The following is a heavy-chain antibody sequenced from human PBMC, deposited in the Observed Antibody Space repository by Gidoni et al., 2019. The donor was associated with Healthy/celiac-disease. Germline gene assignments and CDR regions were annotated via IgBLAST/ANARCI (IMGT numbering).Heavy chain of an antibody. V-gene: IGHV1-2*04. Sequence: QVQLVQTGAEVKKPGAAVQVSCKAPGYTFTGHHMHWVRQAPGPGLEWMGLINPNSGGTTYAQQFQGWVTMTRDTSISTAYMELSRLRSDDTAVYYCARGGGGYYDSSGHDWFDPWGQGTLVTVSS. CDR3: ARGGGGYYDSSGHDWFDP. D-gene: IGHD3-22*01. CDR1: GYTFTGHH. J-gene: IGHJ5*02. CDR2: INPNSGGT.